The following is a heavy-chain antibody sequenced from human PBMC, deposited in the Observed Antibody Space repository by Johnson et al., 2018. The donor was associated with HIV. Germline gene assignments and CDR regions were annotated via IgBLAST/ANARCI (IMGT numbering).Heavy chain of an antibody. CDR2: ISYDGSNK. CDR1: GFTFSSYG. D-gene: IGHD6-6*01. J-gene: IGHJ3*02. Sequence: QVQLVESGGGVVQPGRSLRLSCAASGFTFSSYGMHWVRQAPGKGLEWVAVISYDGSNKYYADSVKGRFTISRDNSKNTLYLPMNSLRAEDTAVYYCAKGIAARTDAFDIWGQGTMVTVSS. CDR3: AKGIAARTDAFDI. V-gene: IGHV3-30*18.